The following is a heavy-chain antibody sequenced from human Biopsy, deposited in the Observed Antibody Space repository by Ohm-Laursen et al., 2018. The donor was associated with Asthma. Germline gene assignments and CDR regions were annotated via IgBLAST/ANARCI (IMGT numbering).Heavy chain of an antibody. CDR2: ISFDGSNE. CDR3: ARGDSSNWSHYYFDY. CDR1: GFSFSNFG. J-gene: IGHJ4*02. Sequence: SLRLSCAASGFSFSNFGMHWVRQAPGKGLEWVAVISFDGSNEDYADSVRGRFTISRDYSKNTLYLQMHSLRAEDTAVYYCARGDSSNWSHYYFDYWGQGTLATVSS. D-gene: IGHD3-22*01. V-gene: IGHV3-30*03.